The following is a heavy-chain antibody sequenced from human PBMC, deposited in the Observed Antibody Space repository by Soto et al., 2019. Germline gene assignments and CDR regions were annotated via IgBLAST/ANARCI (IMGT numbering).Heavy chain of an antibody. V-gene: IGHV3-30-3*01. J-gene: IGHJ4*02. D-gene: IGHD1-7*01. CDR2: ISYDGSNK. CDR1: GFTFSSYA. CDR3: ARGIETGTTVNLDY. Sequence: PGGSLRLSCAASGFTFSSYAMHWVRQAPGKGLEWVAVISYDGSNKYYADSVKGRFTISRDNSKNTLYLQMNSLRAEDTAVYYCARGIETGTTVNLDYWGQGTLVTVPQ.